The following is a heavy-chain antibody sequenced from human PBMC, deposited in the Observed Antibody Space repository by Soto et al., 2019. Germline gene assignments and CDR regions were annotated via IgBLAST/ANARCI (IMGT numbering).Heavy chain of an antibody. CDR1: GYTFTGYY. V-gene: IGHV1-2*02. D-gene: IGHD3-3*01. Sequence: ASVKVSCKASGYTFTGYYMHWVRQAPGQGLEWMGWINPNSGGTNYAQKFQGRVTMTRDTSISTAYMELSRLRSDDTALYYCAREKNTIFGVVISGMDVWGQGTTVTVSS. CDR2: INPNSGGT. J-gene: IGHJ6*02. CDR3: AREKNTIFGVVISGMDV.